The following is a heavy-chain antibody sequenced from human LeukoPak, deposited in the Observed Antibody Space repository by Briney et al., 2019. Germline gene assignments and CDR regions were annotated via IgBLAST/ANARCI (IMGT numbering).Heavy chain of an antibody. CDR3: ARHEAYYDSSGFLHYFDY. CDR1: GGSISGYY. CDR2: IYYRGST. J-gene: IGHJ4*02. Sequence: SETLSLTCTVSGGSISGYYWSWIRQPPGKGLEWIGYIYYRGSTKYSPSLKSRVTISIDTSKKQFSLKLSSLTAADTAVYYCARHEAYYDSSGFLHYFDYWGQGSLVTVSS. V-gene: IGHV4-59*08. D-gene: IGHD3-22*01.